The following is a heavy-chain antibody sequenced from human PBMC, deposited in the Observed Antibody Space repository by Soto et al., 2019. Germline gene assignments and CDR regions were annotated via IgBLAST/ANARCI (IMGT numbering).Heavy chain of an antibody. Sequence: EVQLVESGGGLVQPGGSLRLSCAASEFTFKNYGMNWVRQAPGKGLEWISYISSSSSSIEYADSVKGRFTISRDNAKXXXXXXXXXXXXXXXXXXXXXXXXXXXPGYWGQGTLVTVSS. CDR3: XXXXXXXPGY. V-gene: IGHV3-48*04. CDR2: ISSSSSSI. J-gene: IGHJ4*02. CDR1: EFTFKNYG.